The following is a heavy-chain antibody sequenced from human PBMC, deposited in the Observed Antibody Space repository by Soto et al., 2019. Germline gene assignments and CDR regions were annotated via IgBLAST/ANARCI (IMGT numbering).Heavy chain of an antibody. V-gene: IGHV2-70*04. J-gene: IGHJ3*02. D-gene: IGHD2-21*02. Sequence: SGPTLVNPTQTVTLTCTFSGFSLSTSGMRVSWIRQPPGKSLEWLARIDWDDDKFYSTSLKTRLTISKETSKNQVVLTMTNMDPVDTATYYCARSRRAYCGGDRPDAFDIWGPGTMVTVSS. CDR3: ARSRRAYCGGDRPDAFDI. CDR1: GFSLSTSGMR. CDR2: IDWDDDK.